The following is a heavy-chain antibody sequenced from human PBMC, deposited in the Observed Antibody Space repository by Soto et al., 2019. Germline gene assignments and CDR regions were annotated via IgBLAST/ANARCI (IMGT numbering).Heavy chain of an antibody. CDR2: TSYEGGTK. Sequence: QVLLVESGGGVVQPGGSLRLSCTASGFTFNTHAMHWVRQAPGKGLEWVAVTSYEGGTKYYADYAQGRFTISRDNSKNTLYLQMISLRAEDTAVYYCAKQFTGVSYYFDHLGRGPLVTVSS. V-gene: IGHV3-30-3*02. CDR3: AKQFTGVSYYFDH. CDR1: GFTFNTHA. J-gene: IGHJ4*02. D-gene: IGHD1-1*01.